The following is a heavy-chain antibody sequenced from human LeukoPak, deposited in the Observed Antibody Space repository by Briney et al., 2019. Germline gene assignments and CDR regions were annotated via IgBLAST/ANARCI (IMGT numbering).Heavy chain of an antibody. D-gene: IGHD3-10*01. CDR3: ARKSASGNYPLDY. CDR1: EFIFSTYA. CDR2: ISGSGGDT. Sequence: GGSLRLSCAASEFIFSTYAMSWVRQAPGKGLEWVSGISGSGGDTYYADSVKGRLTISRDNAKNTVFLQMSSLRAEDTALYYCARKSASGNYPLDYWGQGTLVTVSS. J-gene: IGHJ4*02. V-gene: IGHV3-23*01.